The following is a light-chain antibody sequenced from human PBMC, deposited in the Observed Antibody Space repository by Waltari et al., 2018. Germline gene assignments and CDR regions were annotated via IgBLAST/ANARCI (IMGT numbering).Light chain of an antibody. J-gene: IGLJ1*01. CDR2: EAT. CDR1: STDLASYNL. V-gene: IGLV2-23*01. CDR3: CSYTGSSTSYG. Sequence: QSALSQPASVSGSPGQSLTITCTGASTDLASYNLVAWYQHHPNRAPKLISYEATKRPSVISQRCSGAKSGATASLRISGLQADDEADYYCCSYTGSSTSYGCGGGTKVTVL.